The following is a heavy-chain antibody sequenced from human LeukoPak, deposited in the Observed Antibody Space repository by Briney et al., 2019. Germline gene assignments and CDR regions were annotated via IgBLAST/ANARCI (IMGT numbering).Heavy chain of an antibody. V-gene: IGHV4-34*01. J-gene: IGHJ6*03. CDR3: AREDSSSWYYSVFYYYYYMDV. D-gene: IGHD6-13*01. CDR2: INHSGST. Sequence: PSETLSLTCAVYGGSFSGYYWSWIRQPPGKGLEWIGEINHSGSTNYNPSLKSRVTISVDTSKNQFSLKLSSVTAADTAVYYCAREDSSSWYYSVFYYYYYMDVWGKGTTVTVSS. CDR1: GGSFSGYY.